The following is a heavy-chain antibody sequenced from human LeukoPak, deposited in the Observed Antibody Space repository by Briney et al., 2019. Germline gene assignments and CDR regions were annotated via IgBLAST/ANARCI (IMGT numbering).Heavy chain of an antibody. CDR3: ARVVSAAPYYYYYYMDV. Sequence: SETLSLTCTVSGGSISSYYWSWIRQPPGKGLEWIGYIYYSGSTHYNPSLKSRVTISVDTSKNQFSLKLSSVTAADTAVYYCARVVSAAPYYYYYYMDVWGKGTTVTVSS. CDR2: IYYSGST. V-gene: IGHV4-59*08. CDR1: GGSISSYY. D-gene: IGHD2-2*01. J-gene: IGHJ6*03.